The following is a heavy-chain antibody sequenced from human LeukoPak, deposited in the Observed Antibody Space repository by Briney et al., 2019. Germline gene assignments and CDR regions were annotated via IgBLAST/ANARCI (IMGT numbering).Heavy chain of an antibody. CDR3: ARGQPSGTYFYFDS. Sequence: GGSLTLSCAASGFTFDDYGMSWVRQSPGKGLEWGSCITGNGGSARYVDSVKGRFTISRDNTKNFLYLQMNSLRAGDTALYYCARGQPSGTYFYFDSWGQGTLVTVSS. D-gene: IGHD1-26*01. V-gene: IGHV3-20*04. CDR1: GFTFDDYG. CDR2: ITGNGGSA. J-gene: IGHJ4*02.